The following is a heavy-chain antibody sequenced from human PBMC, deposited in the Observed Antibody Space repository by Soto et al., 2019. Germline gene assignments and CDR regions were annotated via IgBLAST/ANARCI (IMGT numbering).Heavy chain of an antibody. CDR2: MSPDSGNA. CDR3: EVTTDY. CDR1: GYTFTDYD. D-gene: IGHD2-21*02. V-gene: IGHV1-8*01. Sequence: QVKVVQSRTEVKKPGASVKVSCKTSGYTFTDYDINWVRQTTGQGLEWMGWMSPDSGNAGYAQQFQGRVTMTSNTSTSTAYMELRSLRSEDTAMYYCEVTTDYWGQGTMVTVSS. J-gene: IGHJ4*02.